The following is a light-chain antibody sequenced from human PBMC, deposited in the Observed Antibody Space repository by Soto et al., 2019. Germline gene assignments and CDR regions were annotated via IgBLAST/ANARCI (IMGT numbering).Light chain of an antibody. V-gene: IGKV3-15*01. J-gene: IGKJ1*01. CDR1: QSVSSN. CDR3: QQYNNWGT. Sequence: EIVMTQSPATLSVSPGERATLSCRASQSVSSNLAWYQQKPGQAPRLLIYGASTRATGIPARFSGSGSGTEFTLTISSLQSEDFAFYYCQQYNNWGTLGKGTKGDIK. CDR2: GAS.